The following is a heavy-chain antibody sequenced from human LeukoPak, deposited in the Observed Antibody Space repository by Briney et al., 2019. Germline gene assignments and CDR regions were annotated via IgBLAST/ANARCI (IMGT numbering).Heavy chain of an antibody. Sequence: PGGSLRLSCAASGFTFSSYGMHWVRQAPGKGLEWVAFIRCDGSNKYYADSVKGRFTISRDNSKNTLYLQMNSLRAEDTAVYYCAKAAGTTGDWGQGTLVTVSS. V-gene: IGHV3-30*02. CDR3: AKAAGTTGD. D-gene: IGHD1/OR15-1a*01. CDR1: GFTFSSYG. CDR2: IRCDGSNK. J-gene: IGHJ4*02.